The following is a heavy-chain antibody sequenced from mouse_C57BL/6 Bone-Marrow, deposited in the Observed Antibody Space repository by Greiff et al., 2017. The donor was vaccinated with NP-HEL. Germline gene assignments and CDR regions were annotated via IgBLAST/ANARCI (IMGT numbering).Heavy chain of an antibody. CDR2: IDPENGDT. CDR3: TTFITTVVATPEFDY. Sequence: VQLQQSGAELVRPGASVKLSCTASGFNIKDDYMHWVKQRPEQGLEWIGWIDPENGDTEYASKFQGKATITADTSSNTAYLQLSSLTSEDTAVYYCTTFITTVVATPEFDYWGQGTTLTVSS. J-gene: IGHJ2*01. D-gene: IGHD1-1*01. V-gene: IGHV14-4*01. CDR1: GFNIKDDY.